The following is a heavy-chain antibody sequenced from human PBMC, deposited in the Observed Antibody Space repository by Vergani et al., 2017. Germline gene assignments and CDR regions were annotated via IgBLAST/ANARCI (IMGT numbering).Heavy chain of an antibody. CDR3: ARDRTMVRGVYYYYYGMDV. J-gene: IGHJ6*02. V-gene: IGHV3-66*01. D-gene: IGHD3-10*01. CDR2: IYSGGST. CDR1: GGSISSGDYY. Sequence: VQLQESGPGLVKPSQTLSLTCTVSGGSISSGDYYWSWVRQAXGKGLEWVSVIYSGGSTYYADSVKGRFTISRDNSKNTLYLQMNSLRAEDTAVYYCARDRTMVRGVYYYYYGMDVWGQGTTVTVSS.